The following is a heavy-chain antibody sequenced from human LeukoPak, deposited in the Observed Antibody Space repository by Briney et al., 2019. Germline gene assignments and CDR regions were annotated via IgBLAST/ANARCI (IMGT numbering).Heavy chain of an antibody. D-gene: IGHD7-27*01. J-gene: IGHJ2*01. CDR3: ARKNWGNWYFDL. CDR2: IIPIFGTA. CDR1: GGTFSSYA. V-gene: IGHV1-69*05. Sequence: ASVKVSCKASGGTFSSYAISWVRQAPGQGLEWMGGIIPIFGTANYAQRFQGRVTMTRDTSTSTVYMELSSLRSEDTAVYYCARKNWGNWYFDLWGRGTLVTVSS.